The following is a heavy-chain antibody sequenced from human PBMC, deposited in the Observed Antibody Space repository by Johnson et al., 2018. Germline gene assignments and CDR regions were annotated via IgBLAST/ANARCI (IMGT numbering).Heavy chain of an antibody. Sequence: QVQLVQSGGGVVQPGRSLRLSCAASGFTFSSYGMHWVRQAPGKGLEWVAVIWYDGSNKYYADSVKGRFTISRDNSKNTLYLQMNSLRAEDTAVYYCARDAWDPNWDAFDIWGQGTMVTVSS. J-gene: IGHJ3*02. CDR3: ARDAWDPNWDAFDI. D-gene: IGHD7-27*01. V-gene: IGHV3-33*01. CDR1: GFTFSSYG. CDR2: IWYDGSNK.